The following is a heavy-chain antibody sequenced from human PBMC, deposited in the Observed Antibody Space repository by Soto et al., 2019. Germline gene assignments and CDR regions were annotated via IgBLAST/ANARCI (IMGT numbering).Heavy chain of an antibody. V-gene: IGHV3-33*01. D-gene: IGHD6-13*01. J-gene: IGHJ4*02. CDR3: ARDRGGIPGY. CDR2: IWYDGSNK. Sequence: GESLKISCAASGFTFNSYGMHWVRQAPGKGLEWVAVIWYDGSNKYYADSVKGRFTIYRDNSKNTLYLQMNSLRAEDTAVYYRARDRGGIPGYWGQGTLVTVSS. CDR1: GFTFNSYG.